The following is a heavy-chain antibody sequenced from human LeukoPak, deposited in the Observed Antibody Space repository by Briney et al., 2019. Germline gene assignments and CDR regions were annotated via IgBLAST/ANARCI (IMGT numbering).Heavy chain of an antibody. CDR1: GGSISSGSYY. D-gene: IGHD5-18*01. CDR3: ARGALGNTAMAPFDY. Sequence: SETLSLTCTVSGGSISSGSYYWSWIRQPAGKGLEWFGRIYTSGSTNYNPSLKSRVTISVDTSKNQFSLKLSSVTAADTAVYYCARGALGNTAMAPFDYWGQGTLVTVSS. CDR2: IYTSGST. J-gene: IGHJ4*02. V-gene: IGHV4-61*02.